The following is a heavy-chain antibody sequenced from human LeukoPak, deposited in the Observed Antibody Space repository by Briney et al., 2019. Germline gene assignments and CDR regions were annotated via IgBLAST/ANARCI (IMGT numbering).Heavy chain of an antibody. CDR2: ISTSSSYI. CDR1: GFTLSTYN. CDR3: ARDRDWNSGFDY. V-gene: IGHV3-21*01. J-gene: IGHJ4*02. Sequence: KAGGSLRLSCAASGFTLSTYNMKWVRQAPRKGLEWVSSISTSSSYIYYADSVKGRFTISRDNARNSLYLQMNSLRAEDTAVYYCARDRDWNSGFDYWGQGTLVTVSS. D-gene: IGHD1-7*01.